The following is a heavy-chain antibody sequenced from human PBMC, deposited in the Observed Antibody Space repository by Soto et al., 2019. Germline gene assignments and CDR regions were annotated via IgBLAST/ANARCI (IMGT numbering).Heavy chain of an antibody. V-gene: IGHV3-21*01. CDR2: ISSSSSYI. Sequence: GSLRLSCAASGFTFSSYSMNWVRQAPGKGLEWVSSISSSSSYIYYADSVKGRFTISRDNAKNSLYLQMNSLRAEDTAVYYCARGYYGSGSYSDGYGMDVWGQGTTVTVSS. CDR3: ARGYYGSGSYSDGYGMDV. D-gene: IGHD3-10*01. CDR1: GFTFSSYS. J-gene: IGHJ6*02.